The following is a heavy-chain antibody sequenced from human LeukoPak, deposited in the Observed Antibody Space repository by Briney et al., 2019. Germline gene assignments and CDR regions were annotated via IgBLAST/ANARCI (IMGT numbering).Heavy chain of an antibody. CDR3: ANNYYDSSGYPPLAFDI. D-gene: IGHD3-22*01. J-gene: IGHJ3*02. V-gene: IGHV4-59*01. CDR2: IYYTGST. CDR1: GGSISSYY. Sequence: SETLSLTCTVSGGSISSYYWGWIRQPPGKGLEWIGYIYYTGSTNYNPSLNSRVTISVDTSKNQFSLKLSSVTAADTAVYYCANNYYDSSGYPPLAFDIWGQGTMVTVSS.